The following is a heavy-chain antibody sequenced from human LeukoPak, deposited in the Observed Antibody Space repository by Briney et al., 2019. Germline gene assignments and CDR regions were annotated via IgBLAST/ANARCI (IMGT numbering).Heavy chain of an antibody. CDR3: ASSIFGVLKGTKLDY. CDR2: ISYDGSNK. J-gene: IGHJ4*02. V-gene: IGHV3-30*04. Sequence: GGSLRLSCAASGFTFSSYAMHWVRQAPGKGLEWVAVISYDGSNKYYADSVKGRFTISRDNSKNALYLQINSLRAEDTAVYYCASSIFGVLKGTKLDYWGQGTLVTVSS. D-gene: IGHD3-3*01. CDR1: GFTFSSYA.